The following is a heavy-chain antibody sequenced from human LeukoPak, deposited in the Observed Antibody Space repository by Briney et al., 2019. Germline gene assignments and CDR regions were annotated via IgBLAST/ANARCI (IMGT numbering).Heavy chain of an antibody. D-gene: IGHD1-26*01. CDR2: IYHSGST. V-gene: IGHV4-4*02. Sequence: SETLSLTCAVSGGSISSSNWWSWVRQPPGKRLEWIGEIYHSGSTNYNPSLKSRVTISVDKSKNQFSLKLSSVTAADTAVYYCAGTVGATFHFDYWGQGTLVTVSS. J-gene: IGHJ4*02. CDR3: AGTVGATFHFDY. CDR1: GGSISSSNW.